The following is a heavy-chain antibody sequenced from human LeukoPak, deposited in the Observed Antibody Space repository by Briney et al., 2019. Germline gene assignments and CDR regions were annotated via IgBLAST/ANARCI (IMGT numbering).Heavy chain of an antibody. D-gene: IGHD2-2*01. CDR3: AKDLGHCSRTRCYDYFDY. J-gene: IGHJ4*02. CDR1: GFTFSIYA. CDR2: ISGSGDST. V-gene: IGHV3-23*01. Sequence: GGSLRLSCAASGFTFSIYAMSWVRQAPGKGLEWVSAISGSGDSTYYADSVKGRFTISRDNSKNTLYLNMNSLRAEDTAVYYCAKDLGHCSRTRCYDYFDYWGQGTLVTVSS.